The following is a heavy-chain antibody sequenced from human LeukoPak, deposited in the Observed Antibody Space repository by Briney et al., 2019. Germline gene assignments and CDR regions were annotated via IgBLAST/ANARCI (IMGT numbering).Heavy chain of an antibody. D-gene: IGHD2-15*01. J-gene: IGHJ6*02. CDR3: ARVLLVVAATSYYYYGMDV. Sequence: SVKVSCKASGGTFISYAISWVRQAPGQGLEWMGGIIPIFGTANYAQKFQGRVTITADESTSTAYMELSSLRSEDTAVYYCARVLLVVAATSYYYYGMDVWGQGTTVTVSS. CDR2: IIPIFGTA. V-gene: IGHV1-69*13. CDR1: GGTFISYA.